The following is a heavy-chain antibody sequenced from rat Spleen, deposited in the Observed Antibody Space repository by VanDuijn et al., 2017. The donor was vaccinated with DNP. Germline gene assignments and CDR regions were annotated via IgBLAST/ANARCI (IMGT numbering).Heavy chain of an antibody. J-gene: IGHJ1*01. D-gene: IGHD4-3*01. CDR3: AGGTHWYFDF. Sequence: QVQLKESGPGLVQPSQTLSLTCTVSGFSLTSNSVHWVRQPPGKGLEWMGGMSDNGNTDYNSPLKSRLSISRDISKSQVFLKVSSLHTNDTAIYFCAGGTHWYFDFWGPGTMVTVSS. CDR2: MSDNGNT. V-gene: IGHV2-1*01. CDR1: GFSLTSNS.